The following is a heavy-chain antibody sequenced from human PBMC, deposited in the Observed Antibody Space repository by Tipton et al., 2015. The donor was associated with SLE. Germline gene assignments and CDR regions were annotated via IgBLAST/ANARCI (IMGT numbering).Heavy chain of an antibody. D-gene: IGHD3-22*01. CDR2: ISTYNGNT. V-gene: IGHV1-18*01. CDR1: GYTFTSYG. CDR3: ARDDGAYYYDSSGYDAFDI. Sequence: QLVQSGAEVKKPGASVKVSCKASGYTFTSYGISWVRQAPEQGLERMGWISTYNGNTNYAQNLQGRVTMTTDTSTSTAYMELRSLRSDDTAVYYCARDDGAYYYDSSGYDAFDIWGQGTMVTVSS. J-gene: IGHJ3*02.